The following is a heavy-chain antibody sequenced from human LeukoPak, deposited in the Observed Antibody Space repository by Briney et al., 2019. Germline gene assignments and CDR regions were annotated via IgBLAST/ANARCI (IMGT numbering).Heavy chain of an antibody. CDR2: IYTSGST. Sequence: SETLSLTCTVSGVSISIYYWSWIRQPAGKGLEWIGRIYTSGSTNCNPSLNSRVTMSVDTSKNQFSLKLSSVTAADTAVYYCARATEYSGNFRGPEYFQHWGQGTLVTVSS. V-gene: IGHV4-4*07. CDR3: ARATEYSGNFRGPEYFQH. D-gene: IGHD1-26*01. CDR1: GVSISIYY. J-gene: IGHJ1*01.